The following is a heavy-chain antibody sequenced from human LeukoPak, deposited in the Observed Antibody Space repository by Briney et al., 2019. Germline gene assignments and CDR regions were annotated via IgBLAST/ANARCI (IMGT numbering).Heavy chain of an antibody. J-gene: IGHJ3*02. D-gene: IGHD3-10*01. CDR3: TRDQAVRYAFDI. V-gene: IGHV3-21*01. CDR2: ISGRSVFI. CDR1: GFNFISYS. Sequence: GGSLRLSCEASGFNFISYSMGWVRQAPGKGLEWVASISGRSVFISYSDSVKGRFTISRGNTKNSLFLELSSLRPDDTAVYYCTRDQAVRYAFDIWGQGSVVTVSS.